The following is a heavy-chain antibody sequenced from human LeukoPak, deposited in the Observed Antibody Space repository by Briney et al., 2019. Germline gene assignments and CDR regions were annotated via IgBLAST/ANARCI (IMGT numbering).Heavy chain of an antibody. Sequence: GGSLRLSCAASGFFFNHHAMHWVRQAPGKGLEWVAVIWSDKSNRFYADSVRGRFTISRDDSRKTVYLQMERMTAEDTAIYYCAKDAQRGFDYSNSLEYWGQGALVTVAS. CDR1: GFFFNHHA. CDR2: IWSDKSNR. D-gene: IGHD4-11*01. V-gene: IGHV3-33*06. J-gene: IGHJ4*02. CDR3: AKDAQRGFDYSNSLEY.